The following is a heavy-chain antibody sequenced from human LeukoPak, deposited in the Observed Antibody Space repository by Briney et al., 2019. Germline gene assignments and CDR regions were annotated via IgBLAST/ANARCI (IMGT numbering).Heavy chain of an antibody. Sequence: PGGSLRLSCVASGFTFSNLAMGWVRQAPWKGLEWVSVISDSGGTTYYADSVKGRFTISRDNSRNTLYLQMNSLRVDDTAVYYCAKDARRYSGWYFFDHWGQGTLVTVSS. J-gene: IGHJ4*02. V-gene: IGHV3-23*01. D-gene: IGHD6-19*01. CDR1: GFTFSNLA. CDR3: AKDARRYSGWYFFDH. CDR2: ISDSGGTT.